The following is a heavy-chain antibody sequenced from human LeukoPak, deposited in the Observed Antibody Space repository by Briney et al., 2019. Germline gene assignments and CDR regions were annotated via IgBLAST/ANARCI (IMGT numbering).Heavy chain of an antibody. D-gene: IGHD6-6*01. CDR2: ISGSGVST. CDR1: GFTFSSYA. V-gene: IGHV3-23*01. J-gene: IGHJ5*02. Sequence: QTGGSLRLSCAASGFTFSSYAMSWVRQALGKGLEWVSAISGSGVSTYYADSVKGRFTISRENAKNSLYLQMNSLRAEDTAVYYCASMSIAAFFPFDPWGQGTLVTVSS. CDR3: ASMSIAAFFPFDP.